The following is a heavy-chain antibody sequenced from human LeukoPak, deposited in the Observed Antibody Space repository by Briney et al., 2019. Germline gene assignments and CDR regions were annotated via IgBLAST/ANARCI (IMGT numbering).Heavy chain of an antibody. V-gene: IGHV4-34*01. D-gene: IGHD3-22*01. J-gene: IGHJ4*02. CDR1: GGSFSGYY. CDR2: INHSGST. CDR3: ARVAEDKYYYDSSGYYYFDY. Sequence: SETLSLTCAVYGGSFSGYYWSWIRQPPGKGLEWIGEINHSGSTNYNPSLKSRVTISVDTSKNQFSLKLSSVTAADTAVYYCARVAEDKYYYDSSGYYYFDYWGQGTLVTVSS.